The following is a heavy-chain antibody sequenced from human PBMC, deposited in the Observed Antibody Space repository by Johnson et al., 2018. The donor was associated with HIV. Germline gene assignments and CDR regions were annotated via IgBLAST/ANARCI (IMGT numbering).Heavy chain of an antibody. D-gene: IGHD3-22*01. J-gene: IGHJ3*02. CDR3: ARVYYYDSSVIDAFDI. CDR1: GFTFSTNW. CDR2: INSDGSST. Sequence: EQLVESGGDLVQPGGSLRLSCVGSGFTFSTNWMHWVRQAPGKGLVWVSRINSDGSSTSYADSVKGRLTISRDNSKNTRYLQMNSLRAEDTAVYYCARVYYYDSSVIDAFDIWGQGTMVTVSS. V-gene: IGHV3-74*01.